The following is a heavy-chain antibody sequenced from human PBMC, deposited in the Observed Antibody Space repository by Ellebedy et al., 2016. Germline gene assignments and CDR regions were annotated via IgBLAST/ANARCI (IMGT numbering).Heavy chain of an antibody. CDR2: IYYSGST. CDR1: GGSMSSSSYY. V-gene: IGHV4-39*07. CDR3: ARDPVSSGWYEPKDDY. Sequence: SETLSLTCTVSGGSMSSSSYYWGWIRQPPGKGLEWIGSIYYSGSTYYNPSLKSRVTISVDTSKNQFSLKLSSVTAADTAVYYCARDPVSSGWYEPKDDYWGQGTLVTVSS. J-gene: IGHJ4*02. D-gene: IGHD6-19*01.